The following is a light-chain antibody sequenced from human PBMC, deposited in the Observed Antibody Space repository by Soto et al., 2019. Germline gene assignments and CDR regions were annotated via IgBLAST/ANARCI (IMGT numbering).Light chain of an antibody. CDR3: QQYNNWPP. Sequence: EIVLTQSPVIVSLSPGETATLSSRASQSVSSNLAWYQQKPGQAPRFLIYGASTRATGIPARFSGSGSGTEFTLTISSLQSEDFAVYYCQQYNNWPPFGQGTKVDI. V-gene: IGKV3-15*01. CDR2: GAS. J-gene: IGKJ1*01. CDR1: QSVSSN.